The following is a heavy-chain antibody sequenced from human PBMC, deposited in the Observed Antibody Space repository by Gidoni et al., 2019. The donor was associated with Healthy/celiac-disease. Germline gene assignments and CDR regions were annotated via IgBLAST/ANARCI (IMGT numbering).Heavy chain of an antibody. D-gene: IGHD6-6*01. J-gene: IGHJ3*02. CDR3: ARQGSSSSLTFLDAFDI. CDR2: IYPGDSNT. Sequence: EVQLVQSGAEVKKPGESLKISCKGSGSSFTSYWLGWVSQMPGKGLEWRGIIYPGDSNTRYSPAFQGQVTISADKSISTAYLQWSSMKASDTAMYYCARQGSSSSLTFLDAFDIWGQGTMVTVSS. CDR1: GSSFTSYW. V-gene: IGHV5-51*01.